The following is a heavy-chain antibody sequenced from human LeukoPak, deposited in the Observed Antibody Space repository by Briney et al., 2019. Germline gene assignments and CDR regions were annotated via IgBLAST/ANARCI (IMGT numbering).Heavy chain of an antibody. V-gene: IGHV4-59*01. CDR1: GGSISTYY. Sequence: SETLSLTCTVSGGSISTYYWTWIRQPPGKGLEWIKYIYYSGSTNYNPSLKSRVTISVDTSKNQFSLKLSSVTAADTAVYYCARSYYGSGSYYAFNIWGQGTMVTVSS. CDR2: IYYSGST. J-gene: IGHJ3*02. D-gene: IGHD3-10*01. CDR3: ARSYYGSGSYYAFNI.